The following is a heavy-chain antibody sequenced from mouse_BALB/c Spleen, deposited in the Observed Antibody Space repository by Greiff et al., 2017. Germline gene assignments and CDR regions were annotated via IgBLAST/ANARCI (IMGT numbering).Heavy chain of an antibody. CDR1: GFTFSDYY. CDR3: ARDRGNYDYAMDY. V-gene: IGHV5-4*02. D-gene: IGHD2-1*01. J-gene: IGHJ4*01. Sequence: VQLKESGGGLVKPGGSLKLSCAASGFTFSDYYMYWVRQTPEKRLEWVATISDGGSYTYYPDSVKGRFTISRDNAKNNLYLQMSSLKSEDTAMYYCARDRGNYDYAMDYWGQGTSVTVSS. CDR2: ISDGGSYT.